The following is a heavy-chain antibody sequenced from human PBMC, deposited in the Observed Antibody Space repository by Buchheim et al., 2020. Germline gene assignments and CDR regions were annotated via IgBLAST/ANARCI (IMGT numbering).Heavy chain of an antibody. CDR3: ARFSVPDIVLMVYAGDNWFDP. J-gene: IGHJ5*02. D-gene: IGHD2-8*01. V-gene: IGHV3-21*01. Sequence: EVQLVESGGGLVKPGGSLRLSCAASGFTFSSYSMNWVRQAPGKGLEWVSSISSSSSYIYYADSVKGRFTISRDNAKNSLYLQMNSLRAEDTAVYYCARFSVPDIVLMVYAGDNWFDPWGQGTL. CDR2: ISSSSSYI. CDR1: GFTFSSYS.